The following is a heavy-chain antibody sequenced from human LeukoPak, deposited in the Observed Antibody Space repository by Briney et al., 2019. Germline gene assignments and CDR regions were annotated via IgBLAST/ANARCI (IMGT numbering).Heavy chain of an antibody. V-gene: IGHV1-18*04. CDR2: ISAYNGNT. D-gene: IGHD1-26*01. CDR3: ARNIVGAIGWTSVEVCYGMDV. CDR1: GYTLTDYY. J-gene: IGHJ6*02. Sequence: ASVKVSCKASGYTLTDYYMHWVRQAPGQGLEWMGWISAYNGNTNYAQKLQGRVTMTTDTSTSTAYMELRSLRSDDTAVYYCARNIVGAIGWTSVEVCYGMDVWGQGTTVTVSS.